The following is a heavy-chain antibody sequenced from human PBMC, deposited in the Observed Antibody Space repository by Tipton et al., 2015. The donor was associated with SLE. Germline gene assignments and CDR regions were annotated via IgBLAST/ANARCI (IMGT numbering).Heavy chain of an antibody. CDR2: INQSGST. J-gene: IGHJ6*04. CDR3: AGGRGDV. V-gene: IGHV4-34*01. CDR1: GGSFSGYY. Sequence: TLSLTCAVYGGSFSGYYWSWIRQPPGKGLEWIGEINQSGSTNYNPSLKSRVTISVDTSKNQFSLKLSSVTAADTAVYYCAGGRGDVWGKGTTVTVSS.